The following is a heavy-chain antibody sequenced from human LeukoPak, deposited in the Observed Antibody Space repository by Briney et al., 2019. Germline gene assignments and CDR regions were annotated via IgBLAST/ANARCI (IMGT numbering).Heavy chain of an antibody. CDR1: GGTFSSYA. CDR3: ARLRTGYGEYFDY. Sequence: ASVKVSCKASGGTFSSYAISWVRQAPGQGLEWMGRIIPILGIANYAQKFQGRVTITADKSTSTAYMELSSLRSEDTAVHYCARLRTGYGEYFDYWGQGTLVTVSS. V-gene: IGHV1-69*04. D-gene: IGHD3/OR15-3a*01. J-gene: IGHJ4*02. CDR2: IIPILGIA.